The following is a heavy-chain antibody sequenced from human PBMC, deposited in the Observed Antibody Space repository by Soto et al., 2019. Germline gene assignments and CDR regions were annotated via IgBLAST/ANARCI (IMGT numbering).Heavy chain of an antibody. Sequence: PGGSLRLSCAASGFTFSSYAMHWVRQAPGKGLEWVAVISYDGSNKYYADSVKGRFTISRDNSKNTLYLQMNSLRAGDTAVYYCAAPYGGNTQNLFFDYWGQGTLVTVSS. D-gene: IGHD4-17*01. J-gene: IGHJ4*02. CDR3: AAPYGGNTQNLFFDY. V-gene: IGHV3-30-3*01. CDR1: GFTFSSYA. CDR2: ISYDGSNK.